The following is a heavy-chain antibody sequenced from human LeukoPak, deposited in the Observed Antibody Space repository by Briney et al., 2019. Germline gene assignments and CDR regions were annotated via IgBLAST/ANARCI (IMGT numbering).Heavy chain of an antibody. D-gene: IGHD3-9*01. Sequence: ASVTVSCKASGYTFTGYYMHWVRQAPGQGLEWMGWINPNSGGTNYAQKFQGRVTMTRDTSTSTVYMELSSLRSEDTAVYYCARTYYDILTGSDAFDIWGQGTMVTVSS. CDR1: GYTFTGYY. CDR3: ARTYYDILTGSDAFDI. V-gene: IGHV1-2*02. CDR2: INPNSGGT. J-gene: IGHJ3*02.